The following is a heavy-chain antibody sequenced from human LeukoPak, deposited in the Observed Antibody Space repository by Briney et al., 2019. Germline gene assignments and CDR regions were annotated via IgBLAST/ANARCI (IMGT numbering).Heavy chain of an antibody. V-gene: IGHV4-34*01. Sequence: SETLSLTCADYGDSFSGYYLSWVRQPPGKGLEWIGQINHSGSTNYNPSLKSRVTISVDTSKNPFSLKLSSVTAADKAVYYCARGRVVRGVIPRASYYGMDVRGKGTTVTVSS. CDR2: INHSGST. CDR1: GDSFSGYY. J-gene: IGHJ6*04. CDR3: ARGRVVRGVIPRASYYGMDV. D-gene: IGHD3-10*01.